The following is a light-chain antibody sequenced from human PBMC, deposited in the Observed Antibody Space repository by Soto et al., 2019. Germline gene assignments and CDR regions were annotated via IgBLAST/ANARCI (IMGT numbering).Light chain of an antibody. CDR3: SSCATSSTLHV. J-gene: IGLJ1*01. CDR2: DVS. CDR1: SSDVGGYNY. V-gene: IGLV2-14*03. Sequence: QSVLTQPASVSGSPGRSITISCTGASSDVGGYNYVSWYQQHPGKAPKPIIYDVSNRPSGVSDRFSGSKSGNTASLTISGLQTEDEADYFCSSCATSSTLHVFGTGTKVTVL.